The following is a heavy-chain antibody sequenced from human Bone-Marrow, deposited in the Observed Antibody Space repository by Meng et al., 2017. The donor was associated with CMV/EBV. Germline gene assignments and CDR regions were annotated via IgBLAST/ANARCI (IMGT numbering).Heavy chain of an antibody. CDR1: GYSIRSGFY. J-gene: IGHJ4*02. CDR2: ISHSGDT. CDR3: ARGPPRYSSG. V-gene: IGHV4-38-2*02. Sequence: SETLSLTCTVSGYSIRSGFYWGWIRQPPGKGLEWIGSISHSGDTYYNPSLKSRVIISVDTSKNQFSLKLSSVTAAHTAVYYCARGPPRYSSGWGQGTLVTVSS. D-gene: IGHD6-19*01.